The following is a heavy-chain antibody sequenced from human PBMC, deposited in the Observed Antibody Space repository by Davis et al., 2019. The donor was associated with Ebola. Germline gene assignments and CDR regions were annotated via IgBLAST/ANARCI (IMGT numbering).Heavy chain of an antibody. CDR1: GYTFTSYG. CDR3: ARDPPYYDSSGYYSRFDY. CDR2: ISAYNGNT. V-gene: IGHV1-18*04. J-gene: IGHJ4*02. D-gene: IGHD3-22*01. Sequence: AASVKVSCKASGYTFTSYGISWVRQAPGQGLEWMGWISAYNGNTNYAQKLQGRVTMTTDTSTSTAYMELRSLRSDDTAVYYCARDPPYYDSSGYYSRFDYWGQGTLVTVSS.